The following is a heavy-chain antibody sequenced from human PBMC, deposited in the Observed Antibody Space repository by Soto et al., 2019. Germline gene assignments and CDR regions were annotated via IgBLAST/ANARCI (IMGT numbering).Heavy chain of an antibody. CDR1: GGSISSGGYY. CDR2: IYYSGST. V-gene: IGHV4-31*03. Sequence: PSETLSLPCTVSGGSISSGGYYWSWIRQHPGKGLEWIGYIYYSGSTYYNSSLKSRVTISVDTSKNQFSLKLSSVTAADTAVYYFARIVMVRGVIITVFDYWGQRTLVTVCS. J-gene: IGHJ4*02. D-gene: IGHD3-10*01. CDR3: ARIVMVRGVIITVFDY.